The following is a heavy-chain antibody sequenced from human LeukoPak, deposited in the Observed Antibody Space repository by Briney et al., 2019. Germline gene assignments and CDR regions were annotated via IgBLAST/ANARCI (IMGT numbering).Heavy chain of an antibody. J-gene: IGHJ6*02. CDR1: GYTLTSYG. CDR2: ISAYNGNT. Sequence: ASVKVSCKASGYTLTSYGISWVRQAPGQGLEWMGWISAYNGNTNYAQKLQGRVTINTDTSTSTAYMELRSLRSDDTAVYYCARGYCSGGSCYHYYYYGMDVWGQGTTVTVSS. CDR3: ARGYCSGGSCYHYYYYGMDV. D-gene: IGHD2-15*01. V-gene: IGHV1-18*01.